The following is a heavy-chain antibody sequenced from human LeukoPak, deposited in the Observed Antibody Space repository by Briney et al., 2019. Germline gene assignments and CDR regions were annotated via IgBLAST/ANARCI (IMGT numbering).Heavy chain of an antibody. V-gene: IGHV3-7*03. D-gene: IGHD4-17*01. J-gene: IGHJ3*02. CDR2: IKQDGTEK. CDR1: GFTFTTYW. Sequence: GESLRLSCAASGFTFTTYWLGWVRQPPGKGLERVANIKQDGTEKYYVDSVKGRFTISRDNAKNSLYLQMNSLRAEDTAVYYCARDGDPYGDYVTDAFDIWGQGTMVTVSS. CDR3: ARDGDPYGDYVTDAFDI.